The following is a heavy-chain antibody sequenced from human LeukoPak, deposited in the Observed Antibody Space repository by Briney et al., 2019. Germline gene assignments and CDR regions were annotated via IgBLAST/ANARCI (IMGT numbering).Heavy chain of an antibody. D-gene: IGHD6-13*01. Sequence: GGSLRLSCAASGFTFGGYSMSWVRQAPGKGLEWVANIKHDGSEKNYVDSVKGRFTISRDNAENSLFLQMNSLRVEDTAVYYCAREWQGRIAAAGTRIEGDYWGQGTLVAVSS. CDR1: GFTFGGYS. CDR2: IKHDGSEK. CDR3: AREWQGRIAAAGTRIEGDY. V-gene: IGHV3-7*01. J-gene: IGHJ4*02.